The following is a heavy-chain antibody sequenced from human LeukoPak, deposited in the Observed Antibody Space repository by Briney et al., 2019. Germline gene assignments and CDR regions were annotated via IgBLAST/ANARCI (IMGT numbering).Heavy chain of an antibody. CDR3: AKSPYYDFWSGYYTKEVYFDY. CDR2: ISGSGGST. Sequence: GGSLRLSCAAYGFTFSSYAMSWVRQAPGKGLEWVSAISGSGGSTYYAGSVKDRFTISRDNSKNTLYLQMNSLRAEDTAVYYCAKSPYYDFWSGYYTKEVYFDYWGQGTLVTVSS. J-gene: IGHJ4*02. CDR1: GFTFSSYA. V-gene: IGHV3-23*01. D-gene: IGHD3-3*01.